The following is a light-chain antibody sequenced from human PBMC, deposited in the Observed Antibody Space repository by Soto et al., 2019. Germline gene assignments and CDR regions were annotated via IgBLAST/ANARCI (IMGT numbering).Light chain of an antibody. CDR2: GNS. Sequence: QSVLTQPPSVSGAPGQRVTISCTGSSSNIRAGYDVHWYQQLPGTAPKLLIYGNSNRPSGVPDRFSGSKSGTSASLAITGLQAEDEADYYCQSYDSSLSGSICGGGTKLTVL. CDR1: SSNIRAGYD. CDR3: QSYDSSLSGSI. J-gene: IGLJ2*01. V-gene: IGLV1-40*01.